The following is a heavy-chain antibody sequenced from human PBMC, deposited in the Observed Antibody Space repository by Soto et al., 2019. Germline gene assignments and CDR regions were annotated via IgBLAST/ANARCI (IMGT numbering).Heavy chain of an antibody. V-gene: IGHV3-23*01. Sequence: EVQLLESGGGLVQPGGSLRLSCAASGFTFSNYAMSWVRQAPGKGLGWVSSITASGSMTYHADSVQGRFTISRDNSENTLYLQMNSLRAEDTAIYYCAKVHPGDDWGQGTLVTVSS. CDR1: GFTFSNYA. CDR2: ITASGSMT. J-gene: IGHJ4*02. CDR3: AKVHPGDD.